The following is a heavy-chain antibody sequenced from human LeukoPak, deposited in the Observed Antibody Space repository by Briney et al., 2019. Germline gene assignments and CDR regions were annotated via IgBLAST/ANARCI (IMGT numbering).Heavy chain of an antibody. CDR2: ISTDGSST. CDR1: GFTFGSYW. J-gene: IGHJ6*03. V-gene: IGHV3-74*01. Sequence: GALRLSCAASGFTFGSYWMHWVRQAPGKGLVWVSRISTDGSSTTYADSVKGRVTISRDNAKNTLHLQMNSLRAEDTAVYYCARDESIFGVVSYNYMDVWGKGTTVTVSS. CDR3: ARDESIFGVVSYNYMDV. D-gene: IGHD3-3*01.